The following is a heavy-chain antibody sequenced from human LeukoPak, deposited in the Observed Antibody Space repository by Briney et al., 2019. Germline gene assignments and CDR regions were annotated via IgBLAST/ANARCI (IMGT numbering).Heavy chain of an antibody. CDR2: IYYSGST. V-gene: IGHV4-39*07. CDR1: GGSISSSSYY. J-gene: IGHJ3*02. Sequence: PSETLSLTCTVSGGSISSSSYYWGWIRQPPGKGLEWIGSIYYSGSTYYNPSLESRVTISVDTSKNQFSLKLSSVTAADTAVYYCSSGYSYGLAFDIWGQGTMVTVSS. CDR3: SSGYSYGLAFDI. D-gene: IGHD5-18*01.